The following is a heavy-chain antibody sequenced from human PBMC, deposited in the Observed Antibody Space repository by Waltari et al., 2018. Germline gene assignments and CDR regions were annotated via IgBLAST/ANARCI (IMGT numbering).Heavy chain of an antibody. J-gene: IGHJ4*02. D-gene: IGHD3-22*01. Sequence: QVQLQESGPGLVKPSETLSLTCTVSVGSISSYYWSWIRQPPGKGLEWIGYIYYSGSTNYNPSLKSRVTISVDTSKNQFSLKLSSVTAADTAVYYCARVDSSGYYNYWGQGTLVTVSS. CDR2: IYYSGST. CDR3: ARVDSSGYYNY. CDR1: VGSISSYY. V-gene: IGHV4-59*01.